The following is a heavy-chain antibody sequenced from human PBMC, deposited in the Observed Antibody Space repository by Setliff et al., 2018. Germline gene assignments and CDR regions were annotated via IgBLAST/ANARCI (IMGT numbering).Heavy chain of an antibody. CDR2: ISAYNGFI. Sequence: GASVKVSCKASGYSFPSHGISWVRQAPGQGLEWMGWISAYNGFIIYAQMFQGRVIMTTDTSTSTAYMELRSLRSDDTAVYYCARDRPMVVVADNLALFDYWGQGTLVTVSS. CDR3: ARDRPMVVVADNLALFDY. J-gene: IGHJ4*02. V-gene: IGHV1-18*01. D-gene: IGHD2-15*01. CDR1: GYSFPSHG.